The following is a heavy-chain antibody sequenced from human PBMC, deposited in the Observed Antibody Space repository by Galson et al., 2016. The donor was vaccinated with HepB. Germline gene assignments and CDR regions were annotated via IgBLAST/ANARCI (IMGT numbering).Heavy chain of an antibody. Sequence: SVKVSCKASGGTFRSYVINWVRQAPGQGLEWMGGIIPKFDTANYAQRFQGRVTITADESTSTAYMELSSLRSEDTAVYFCARETVTTDYDYYYGMDVWSQGTTVTVSS. V-gene: IGHV1-69*13. CDR2: IIPKFDTA. J-gene: IGHJ6*02. D-gene: IGHD4-11*01. CDR1: GGTFRSYV. CDR3: ARETVTTDYDYYYGMDV.